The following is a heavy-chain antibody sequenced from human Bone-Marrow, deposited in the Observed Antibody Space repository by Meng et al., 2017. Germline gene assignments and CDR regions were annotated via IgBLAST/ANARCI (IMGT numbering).Heavy chain of an antibody. V-gene: IGHV3-30*01. J-gene: IGHJ4*02. CDR1: GFTFSCFA. D-gene: IGHD2-21*01. CDR2: ISYDGSNK. CDR3: ARVVRGY. Sequence: VELVGLWGGVVQPGVSLGPSVAASGFTFSCFAMHWVRQAPGKGLEGVAVISYDGSNKYYADSVKGRFTISRDNSKNTLYLQMNSLRAEDTAVYYCARVVRGYWGQGTLVTVSS.